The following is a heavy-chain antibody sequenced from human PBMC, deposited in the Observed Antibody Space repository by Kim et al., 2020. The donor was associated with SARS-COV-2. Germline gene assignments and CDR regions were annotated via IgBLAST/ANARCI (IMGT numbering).Heavy chain of an antibody. J-gene: IGHJ6*01. Sequence: SETLSLTCAVYGGSFSGYYWSWIRQPPGKGLEWIGEINHSGSTNYNPSLKSRVTISVDTSKNQFSLKLSSVTAADTAVYYCARGPRELAYYYYYGMDVWG. CDR3: ARGPRELAYYYYYGMDV. CDR2: INHSGST. D-gene: IGHD3-10*01. V-gene: IGHV4-34*01. CDR1: GGSFSGYY.